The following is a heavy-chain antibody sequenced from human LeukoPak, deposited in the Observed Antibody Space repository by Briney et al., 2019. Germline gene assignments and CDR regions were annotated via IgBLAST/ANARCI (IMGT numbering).Heavy chain of an antibody. CDR3: AKDQWVYDILTGMDV. V-gene: IGHV3-23*01. J-gene: IGHJ6*04. D-gene: IGHD3-9*01. Sequence: GGSLRLSCAASGFTFSSYAMSWVRQAPGKGLEWVSAISGSGGSTYYADSVKGRFTISRDNSKNTLYPQMNSLRAEDTAVYYCAKDQWVYDILTGMDVWGKGTTVTVSS. CDR1: GFTFSSYA. CDR2: ISGSGGST.